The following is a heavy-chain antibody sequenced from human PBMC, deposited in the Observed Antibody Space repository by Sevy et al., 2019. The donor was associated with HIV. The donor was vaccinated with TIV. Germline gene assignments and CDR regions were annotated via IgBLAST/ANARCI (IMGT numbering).Heavy chain of an antibody. CDR1: GYTFTSYG. CDR2: ISAYNGNT. CDR3: ARGYCSGGSCYFSSRAFDI. J-gene: IGHJ3*02. D-gene: IGHD2-15*01. Sequence: ASVKVSCKASGYTFTSYGISWVRQAPGQGLESIGWISAYNGNTNYAQKLQGRVTMTTDTSTSTAYMELRSLRSDDTAVYYCARGYCSGGSCYFSSRAFDIWGQGTMVTVSS. V-gene: IGHV1-18*01.